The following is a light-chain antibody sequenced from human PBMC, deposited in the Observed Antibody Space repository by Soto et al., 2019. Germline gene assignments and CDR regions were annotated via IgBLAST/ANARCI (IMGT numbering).Light chain of an antibody. J-gene: IGLJ2*01. CDR1: SSDIGGYDY. V-gene: IGLV2-14*01. Sequence: QSALTQPASVSGSPGQSITLSCTGTSSDIGGYDYVSWYQRHPGKAPKLIIYDVNNRTSGVSNRFSGSKSGNTASLTISGLQAEDEADYYCTSYASGSSHVVFGGGTKLT. CDR3: TSYASGSSHVV. CDR2: DVN.